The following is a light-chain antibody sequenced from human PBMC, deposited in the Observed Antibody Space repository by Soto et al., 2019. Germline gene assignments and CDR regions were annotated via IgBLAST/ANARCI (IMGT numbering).Light chain of an antibody. CDR1: QSVSSTY. V-gene: IGKV3-20*01. CDR2: DAS. J-gene: IGKJ1*01. Sequence: IVLMQSPGTLSLSPGGRATLSCRASQSVSSTYLAWYQQKLGQSPRLLITDASTSATGIPDRFSGSGSGTDFNLTISRLETEDFGVYYCHHHVTPPLTFDQETKVEIK. CDR3: HHHVTPPLT.